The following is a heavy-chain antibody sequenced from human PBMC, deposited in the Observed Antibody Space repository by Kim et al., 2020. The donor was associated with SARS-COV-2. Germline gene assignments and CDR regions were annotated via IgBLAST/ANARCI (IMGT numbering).Heavy chain of an antibody. J-gene: IGHJ6*02. V-gene: IGHV1-3*04. CDR2: ISTDYGQT. CDR3: TRDSGDGYYGMDV. CDR1: GYILTNYA. D-gene: IGHD5-12*01. Sequence: ASVKVSCKASGYILTNYAIHWVRLAPGQSLEWMGWISTDYGQTKYSQRFQGRVTITRDTSASTAYMELSGLTSEDTAVYYCTRDSGDGYYGMDVWGQGTTVTVSS.